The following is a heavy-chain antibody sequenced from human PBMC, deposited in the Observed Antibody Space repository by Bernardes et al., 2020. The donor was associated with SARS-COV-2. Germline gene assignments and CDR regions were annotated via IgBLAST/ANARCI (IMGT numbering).Heavy chain of an antibody. J-gene: IGHJ4*02. CDR1: GVTFSRSA. V-gene: IGHV3-23*01. CDR2: ISGSSGNT. Sequence: GGSLRLSCAASGVTFSRSALSWVRQTPGKGLEWVSSISGSSGNTYYDDSVKGRFAISRNTSENTLYLQMNSLKAADTAVYYCAITHTGTWFERWDYFHYWGQGTLVTVSS. D-gene: IGHD3-10*01. CDR3: AITHTGTWFERWDYFHY.